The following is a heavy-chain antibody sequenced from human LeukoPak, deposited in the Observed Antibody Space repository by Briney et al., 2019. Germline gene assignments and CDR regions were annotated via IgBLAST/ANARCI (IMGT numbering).Heavy chain of an antibody. V-gene: IGHV1-2*02. D-gene: IGHD2-15*01. CDR2: INPNSGGT. CDR1: GYTFTGYY. CDR3: ARDRHCSGGSCYSWFDP. Sequence: ASVKVSCKASGYTFTGYYMHWVRQAPGQGLEWMGWINPNSGGTNYAQKFQGRVTMTRDTSISTAYMELSRLRSDDTAVYYCARDRHCSGGSCYSWFDPWGQGTLVTVSS. J-gene: IGHJ5*02.